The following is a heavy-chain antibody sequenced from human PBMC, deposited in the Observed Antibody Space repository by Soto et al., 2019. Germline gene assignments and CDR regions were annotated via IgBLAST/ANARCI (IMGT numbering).Heavy chain of an antibody. V-gene: IGHV4-4*02. CDR3: ARSFGWYAIDY. D-gene: IGHD6-19*01. CDR2: IFHSGSV. CDR1: GGSVSSSFF. Sequence: QVLLQESGPGLVQPSGTLSLSCAVSGGSVSSSFFWGWVRQPPGKGLEWIGDIFHSGSVNYNPSLKSPVTISIDKSKNQFSLELTSVTTADTAVYYCARSFGWYAIDYWGQGTLVIVSS. J-gene: IGHJ4*02.